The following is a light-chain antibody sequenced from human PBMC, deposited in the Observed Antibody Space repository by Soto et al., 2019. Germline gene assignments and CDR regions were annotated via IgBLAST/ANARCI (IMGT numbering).Light chain of an antibody. V-gene: IGKV3-20*01. CDR1: QSVSNNY. J-gene: IGKJ1*01. CDR3: HQYDSWT. Sequence: EIVLTQSPGTLSLSPGESATLSCRASQSVSNNYLAWYQQKPGQAPRLLIYGASNRATGIPDRFSGSGSGTDFTLTISRLEPEDFAVYYCHQYDSWTFGQGTKVDIK. CDR2: GAS.